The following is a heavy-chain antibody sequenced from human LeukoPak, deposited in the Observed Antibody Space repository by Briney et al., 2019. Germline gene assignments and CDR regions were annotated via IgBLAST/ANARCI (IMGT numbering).Heavy chain of an antibody. J-gene: IGHJ4*02. D-gene: IGHD6-19*01. CDR3: ARPYNSGWYGDLDC. CDR1: GFSFSSYA. V-gene: IGHV3-30*03. Sequence: GGSLRLPCAASGFSFSSYAIHWVRQAPGKGLEWVAVISYDGSNKYYADSVKGRFTISRDNSKNTLYLQMNTLRAEDTAVYYCARPYNSGWYGDLDCWGQGTLVTVSS. CDR2: ISYDGSNK.